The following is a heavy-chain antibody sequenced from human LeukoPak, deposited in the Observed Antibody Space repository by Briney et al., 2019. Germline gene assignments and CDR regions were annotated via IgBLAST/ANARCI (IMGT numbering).Heavy chain of an antibody. CDR2: IYPGDSDT. CDR3: SIMDRYSYGRIDY. CDR1: GYSFTSYW. V-gene: IGHV5-51*01. D-gene: IGHD5-18*01. Sequence: GESLKISCKGSGYSFTSYWIGWVRQMPGKGLEWMGIIYPGDSDTRYSPSFQGQVTISADKSISTAYLEWSSLKASDTTMYYCSIMDRYSYGRIDYWGHRTLVTPSS. J-gene: IGHJ4*01.